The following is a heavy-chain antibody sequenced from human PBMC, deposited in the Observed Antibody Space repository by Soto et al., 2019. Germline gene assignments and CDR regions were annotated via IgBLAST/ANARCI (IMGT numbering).Heavy chain of an antibody. J-gene: IGHJ3*01. CDR2: IGGSGGTK. V-gene: IGHV3-48*03. Sequence: PGGSLRLSCAASGSSFSSYEMNWVRQAPGKGLEWISYIGGSGGTKYSADSVKGRFIISRDNAQNSLYLQMNSLRVEDTAVYYCARDRGGDVGQFLFPDGFDLWGQGTMVTVSS. CDR3: ARDRGGDVGQFLFPDGFDL. D-gene: IGHD3-10*01. CDR1: GSSFSSYE.